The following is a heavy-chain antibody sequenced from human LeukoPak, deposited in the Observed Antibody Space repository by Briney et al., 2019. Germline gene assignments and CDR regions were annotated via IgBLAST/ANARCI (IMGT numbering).Heavy chain of an antibody. J-gene: IGHJ4*02. CDR3: AARLLWFGELSDY. V-gene: IGHV3-74*01. D-gene: IGHD3-10*01. CDR1: GFTFSSYW. CDR2: INSDGSST. Sequence: PGRSLRLSCVASGFTFSSYWMHWVRQAPGKGLVWVSRINSDGSSTSYADSVKGRFTISRDNAKNTLYLQMNSLRAEDTAVYYCAARLLWFGELSDYWGQGTLVTVSS.